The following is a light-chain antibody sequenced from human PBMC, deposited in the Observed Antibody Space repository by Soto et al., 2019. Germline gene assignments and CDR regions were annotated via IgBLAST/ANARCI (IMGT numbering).Light chain of an antibody. V-gene: IGKV1-39*01. Sequence: DIQIAKSPSTPTASVGDRVTISYRASQSISSYLNWYQQKSGKAPKLLIYAASSLQSGVPSRFSGSGSGTDFTLAISSPQPEDFATYFCQQSYSTPWTFGQGTKVDIK. CDR2: AAS. CDR3: QQSYSTPWT. J-gene: IGKJ1*01. CDR1: QSISSY.